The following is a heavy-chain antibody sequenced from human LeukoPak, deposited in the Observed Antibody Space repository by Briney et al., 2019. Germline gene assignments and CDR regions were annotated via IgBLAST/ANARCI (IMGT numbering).Heavy chain of an antibody. V-gene: IGHV3-11*01. J-gene: IGHJ4*02. CDR3: ARVGRGEAAAAYLRRYYFDY. CDR1: GFTFSDYY. D-gene: IGHD6-13*01. CDR2: ISSSGSTI. Sequence: PGGSLRLSCAASGFTFSDYYMSWIRQAPGKGLEWVSYISSSGSTIYYADSVKGRFTISRDNAKNSLYLQMNSLRAEDTAVYYCARVGRGEAAAAYLRRYYFDYWGQGTLVTVSS.